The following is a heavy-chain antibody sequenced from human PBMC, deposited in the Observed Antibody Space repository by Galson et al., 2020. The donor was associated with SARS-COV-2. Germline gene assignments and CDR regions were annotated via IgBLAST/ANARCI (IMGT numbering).Heavy chain of an antibody. V-gene: IGHV3-23*01. CDR1: GFTFSSYA. D-gene: IGHD2-2*01. Sequence: GGSLRLSCAASGFTFSSYAMSWVRQAPGKGLEWVSAISGSGGSTYYADSVKGRFTISRDNSKNTLYLQMNSLRAEDTAVYYCAKDYRPSGIVVVPAAIDYWGQGTLVTVSS. J-gene: IGHJ4*02. CDR3: AKDYRPSGIVVVPAAIDY. CDR2: ISGSGGST.